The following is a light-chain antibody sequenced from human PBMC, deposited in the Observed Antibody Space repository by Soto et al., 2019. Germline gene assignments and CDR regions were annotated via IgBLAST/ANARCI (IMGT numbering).Light chain of an antibody. V-gene: IGLV3-16*01. J-gene: IGLJ1*01. CDR1: ALPKKY. Sequence: SYELTQPPSVSVSLGQMARITCSGEALPKKYAYWYQQKPGQFPVLVIYKDSERPSGIPERFSGSSSGTIVTLTISGVQAEDEADYYCLSADSSGTYPGYVFGTGTKVTVL. CDR3: LSADSSGTYPGYV. CDR2: KDS.